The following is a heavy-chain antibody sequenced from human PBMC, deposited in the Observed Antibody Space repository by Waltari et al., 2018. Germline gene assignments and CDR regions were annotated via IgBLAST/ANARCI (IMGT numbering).Heavy chain of an antibody. J-gene: IGHJ4*02. V-gene: IGHV4-34*01. D-gene: IGHD3-22*01. CDR1: GGSFSGYY. Sequence: QVQLQQWGAGLLKPSETLSLPCAVYGGSFSGYYWSWIRQPPGKGLEWIGEINHSGSTNYNPSLKSRVTISVDTSKNQFSLKLSSVTAADTAVYYCARATYYYDSSGYSYLPDYWGQVTLVTVSS. CDR2: INHSGST. CDR3: ARATYYYDSSGYSYLPDY.